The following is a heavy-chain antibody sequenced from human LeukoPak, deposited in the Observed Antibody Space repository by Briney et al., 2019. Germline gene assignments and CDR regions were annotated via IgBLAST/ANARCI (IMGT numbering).Heavy chain of an antibody. CDR3: ATPLDYYDSSGYHQGGD. CDR1: GFTFSSYA. Sequence: GGSLRLSCAASGFTFSSYAMTWVRQAPGKGLEWVANIKPDGGKKNYVDSVRGRFTISRDNANNLLYLQMNSLRAEDTAVYYCATPLDYYDSSGYHQGGDWGQGTLVTVSS. D-gene: IGHD3-22*01. J-gene: IGHJ4*02. CDR2: IKPDGGKK. V-gene: IGHV3-7*03.